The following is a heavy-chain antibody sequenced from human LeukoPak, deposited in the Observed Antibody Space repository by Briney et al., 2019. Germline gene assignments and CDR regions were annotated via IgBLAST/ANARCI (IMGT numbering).Heavy chain of an antibody. Sequence: PGRSLRLSCAASVFTFSRYGMHWVRQAPGKGLEWVAVIWYDGSNKYYADSVKGRFTISRDNSKNTLYLQMNSLRAEDTAVYYCAGYYYYAMDVWGQGTTVTVSS. J-gene: IGHJ6*02. CDR3: AGYYYYAMDV. CDR1: VFTFSRYG. CDR2: IWYDGSNK. V-gene: IGHV3-33*01.